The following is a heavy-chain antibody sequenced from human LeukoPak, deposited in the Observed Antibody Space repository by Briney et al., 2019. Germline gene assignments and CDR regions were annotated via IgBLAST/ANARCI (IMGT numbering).Heavy chain of an antibody. CDR1: GGSIGSSSQY. V-gene: IGHV4-39*01. CDR3: ARGDYSDGTGYFAY. CDR2: VYFSGST. D-gene: IGHD3-22*01. Sequence: PSETLSLTCTVSGGSIGSSSQYWGWIRQTPGKGLEWIGSVYFSGSTYYNPSLKSRVTISLDTSKNQFSLNLGSVTAADTAVYYCARGDYSDGTGYFAYWGQGTLVTVSS. J-gene: IGHJ4*02.